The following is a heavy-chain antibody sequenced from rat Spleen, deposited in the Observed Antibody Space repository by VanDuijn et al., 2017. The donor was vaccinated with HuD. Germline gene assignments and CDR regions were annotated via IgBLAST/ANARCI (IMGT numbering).Heavy chain of an antibody. CDR1: GFTFSDYA. CDR3: ARRDSYAHWYFDF. V-gene: IGHV5-17*01. CDR2: IIYDGSST. J-gene: IGHJ1*01. Sequence: EVQLVESGGGLVQPGRSLKLSCAASGFTFSDYAMAWVRQAPKKGLEWVATIIYDGSSTYYRDSVKGRFTISRDNAKSTLYLQMDSLRSEETATYYCARRDSYAHWYFDFWGPGTMVTVSS. D-gene: IGHD1-12*01.